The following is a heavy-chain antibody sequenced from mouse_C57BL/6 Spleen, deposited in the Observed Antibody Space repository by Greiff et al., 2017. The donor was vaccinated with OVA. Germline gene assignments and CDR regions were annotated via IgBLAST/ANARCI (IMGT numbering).Heavy chain of an antibody. Sequence: VKVVESGPELVKPGASVKISCKASGYAFSSSWLNWVKQRPGKGLEWIGRIYPGDGDTNYNGKFKGKATLTADKSSSTAYMQLSSLTSEDSAVYFCANSNYEDYFDYWGQGTTLTVSS. D-gene: IGHD2-5*01. CDR2: IYPGDGDT. CDR3: ANSNYEDYFDY. V-gene: IGHV1-82*01. CDR1: GYAFSSSW. J-gene: IGHJ2*01.